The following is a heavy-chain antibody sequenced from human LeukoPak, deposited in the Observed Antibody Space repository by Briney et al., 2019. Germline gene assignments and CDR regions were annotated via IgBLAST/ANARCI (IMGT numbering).Heavy chain of an antibody. CDR1: GGSISSYY. CDR2: IYYSGST. CDR3: AVDSQRASDI. V-gene: IGHV4-59*01. D-gene: IGHD3-22*01. J-gene: IGHJ3*02. Sequence: SETLSLTCTVSGGSISSYYWSWIRQPPGKGLEWIGYIYYSGSTNYNPSLKSRVTISVDTSKNQFSLKLSSVAAADTAVYYCAVDSQRASDIWGQGTMVTVSS.